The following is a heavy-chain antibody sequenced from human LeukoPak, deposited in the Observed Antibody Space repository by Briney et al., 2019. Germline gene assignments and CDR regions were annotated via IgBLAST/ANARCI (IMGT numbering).Heavy chain of an antibody. CDR2: ISSSGSTI. CDR3: ARDSRGYSGYDNALFY. D-gene: IGHD5-12*01. CDR1: GFTFSSYE. V-gene: IGHV3-48*03. J-gene: IGHJ4*02. Sequence: GGSLRLSCAASGFTFSSYEMNWVRQAPGKGLEWVSYISSSGSTIYYADSVKGRFTISRDNAKNSLYLQMNSLRAEDTAVYYCARDSRGYSGYDNALFYWGQGTLVTVSS.